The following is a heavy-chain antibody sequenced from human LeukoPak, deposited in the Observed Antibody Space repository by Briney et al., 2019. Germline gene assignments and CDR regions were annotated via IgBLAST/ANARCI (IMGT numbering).Heavy chain of an antibody. CDR3: AFGSRSYVGFDY. V-gene: IGHV1-18*01. Sequence: ASVKVSCKASGYTFTRYGITWVRQAPGQGLEWMGWINAYNGNTNYAQKLQGRDTLTTDTSTSTAYMELRSLRSDDTAVYYCAFGSRSYVGFDYWGQGTLVTVSS. D-gene: IGHD3-10*01. CDR2: INAYNGNT. J-gene: IGHJ4*02. CDR1: GYTFTRYG.